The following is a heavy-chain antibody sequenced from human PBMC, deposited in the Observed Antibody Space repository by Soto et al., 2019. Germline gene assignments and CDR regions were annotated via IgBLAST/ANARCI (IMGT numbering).Heavy chain of an antibody. D-gene: IGHD6-19*01. CDR1: GFTFSDHY. CDR2: ISTSSTYA. V-gene: IGHV3-11*03. CDR3: AKGGRQWLVTSDFNY. Sequence: PGGSLRLSCEASGFTFSDHYVGWIRQAPGGSPEWVSYISTSSTYAKYIDSVKGRFTISRDDAKNTVSLEMTSLRAEDTAVYYCAKGGRQWLVTSDFNYWGQGALVTVSS. J-gene: IGHJ4*02.